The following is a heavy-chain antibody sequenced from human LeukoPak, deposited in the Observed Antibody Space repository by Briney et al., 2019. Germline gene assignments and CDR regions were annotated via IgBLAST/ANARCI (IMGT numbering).Heavy chain of an antibody. Sequence: GRSLRLSCAASGFTFSSYAMHWVRQAPGKGLEWVAFIRYDGSNKYYADSVKGRFTISRDNSKNTLYLQMNSLRAEDTAVYYCAKAPGYGAYYFDYWGQGTLVTVSS. CDR1: GFTFSSYA. V-gene: IGHV3-30*02. D-gene: IGHD4-17*01. CDR2: IRYDGSNK. CDR3: AKAPGYGAYYFDY. J-gene: IGHJ4*02.